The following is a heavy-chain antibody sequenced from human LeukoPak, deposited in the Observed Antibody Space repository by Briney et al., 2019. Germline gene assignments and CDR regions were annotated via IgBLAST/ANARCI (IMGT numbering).Heavy chain of an antibody. CDR2: INSDGSST. CDR1: GFTFSSYS. CDR3: ARDTPLANCGGDCYSDAFDI. D-gene: IGHD2-21*02. J-gene: IGHJ3*02. V-gene: IGHV3-74*01. Sequence: GGSLRLSCAASGFTFSSYSMHWVRQAPGKGLVWVSRINSDGSSTTYADSVKGRFTISRDNAKNTLYLQMNSLTAEDKAVYYCARDTPLANCGGDCYSDAFDIWGQGTMVTVSS.